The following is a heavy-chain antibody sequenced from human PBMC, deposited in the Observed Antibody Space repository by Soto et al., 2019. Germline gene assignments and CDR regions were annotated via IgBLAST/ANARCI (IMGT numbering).Heavy chain of an antibody. J-gene: IGHJ6*02. CDR1: GFTFSSYG. CDR2: ISYDGSNI. CDR3: ARPEYSSSSYGMDV. D-gene: IGHD6-6*01. Sequence: PGGSLRLSCAASGFTFSSYGMHWVRQAPGKGLEWVAVISYDGSNIYYADSVKGRFTISRDNSKNSLYLQMNSLRDEDTAVYYCARPEYSSSSYGMDVWGQGTTVTVSS. V-gene: IGHV3-30*03.